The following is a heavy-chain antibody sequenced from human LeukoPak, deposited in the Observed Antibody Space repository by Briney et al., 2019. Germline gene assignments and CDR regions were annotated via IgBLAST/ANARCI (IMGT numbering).Heavy chain of an antibody. D-gene: IGHD5/OR15-5a*01. CDR1: GFTFSSYG. CDR3: AKDGLQSTTSGVHLDS. J-gene: IGHJ5*01. CDR2: IRSDASYE. V-gene: IGHV3-30*02. Sequence: GESLRLSCEASGFTFSSYGLHWVRQAPGKGLEWVAFIRSDASYEYYIDSVKGRFTLSRDNSKNTLYLQMSTLRPEDTAVYYCAKDGLQSTTSGVHLDSWGQGTLVTVSS.